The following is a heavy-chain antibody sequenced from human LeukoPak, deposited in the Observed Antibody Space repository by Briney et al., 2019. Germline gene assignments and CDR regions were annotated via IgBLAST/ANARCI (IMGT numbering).Heavy chain of an antibody. J-gene: IGHJ4*02. CDR1: GFTFDDYG. V-gene: IGHV3-20*04. CDR3: ARGSGDGYQR. CDR2: INWNGGST. Sequence: GWSLRLSCAASGFTFDDYGMSWLRQAPGKGLEWVSGINWNGGSTGYADSVKGRFTISRDNAKNSLYLQMNSLRAEDTALYCCARGSGDGYQRWGQGTLVTVSS. D-gene: IGHD5-24*01.